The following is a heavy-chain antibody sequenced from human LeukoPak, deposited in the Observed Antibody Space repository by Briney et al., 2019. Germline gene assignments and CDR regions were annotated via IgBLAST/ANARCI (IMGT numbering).Heavy chain of an antibody. CDR2: ISSSGSTI. CDR3: ARGALRYFVY. J-gene: IGHJ4*02. V-gene: IGHV3-48*03. D-gene: IGHD3-9*01. Sequence: GGSLRLSCAASGFTFSSYEMNWVRQAPGKGLEWVSYISSSGSTIYYADSVKGRFTISRDNAKNSLYLQMNSLGAEDTAVYYCARGALRYFVYWGQGTLVTVSS. CDR1: GFTFSSYE.